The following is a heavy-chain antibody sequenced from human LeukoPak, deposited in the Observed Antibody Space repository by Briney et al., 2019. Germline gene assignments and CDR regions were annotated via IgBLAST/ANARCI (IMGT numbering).Heavy chain of an antibody. Sequence: GGSLRLSCAASGFTFSSYAMSWVRQAPGKGLEWVSYISSSSTTIFYAGSVKGRFTISRDNAKNSLYLQMNSLRAEDTAVYYCARHELTGDAAFDIWGQGTMVTVSS. D-gene: IGHD1-20*01. J-gene: IGHJ3*02. CDR1: GFTFSSYA. V-gene: IGHV3-48*04. CDR3: ARHELTGDAAFDI. CDR2: ISSSSTTI.